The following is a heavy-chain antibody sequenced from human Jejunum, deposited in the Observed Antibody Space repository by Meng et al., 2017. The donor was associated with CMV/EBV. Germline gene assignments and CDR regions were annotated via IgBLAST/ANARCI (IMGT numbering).Heavy chain of an antibody. Sequence: SGCSVNDYGMSWVRQAPGRGLEWVAGFSGSGYGIFYANSVEGRFSISRDNSMNALYLQMNSLRAEDTAMYYCAKDGSRSSSWQWFDSWGQGTLVTVSS. CDR3: AKDGSRSSSWQWFDS. D-gene: IGHD6-13*01. V-gene: IGHV3-23*01. CDR1: GCSVNDYG. CDR2: FSGSGYGI. J-gene: IGHJ5*01.